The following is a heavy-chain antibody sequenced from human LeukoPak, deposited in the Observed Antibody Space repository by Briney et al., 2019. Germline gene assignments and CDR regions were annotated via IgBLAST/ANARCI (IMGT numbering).Heavy chain of an antibody. D-gene: IGHD5-12*01. J-gene: IGHJ4*02. Sequence: SQTLSLTCAISGDSVSSKSAAWNWIRQFPSRGLEWLGRTYYRSKWFNEYAVSEKSRISINPDTAKNQFSLQLNSVTPDDTAVYYCARIATKDGRDYWGQGILVTASS. CDR3: ARIATKDGRDY. CDR2: TYYRSKWFN. CDR1: GDSVSSKSAA. V-gene: IGHV6-1*01.